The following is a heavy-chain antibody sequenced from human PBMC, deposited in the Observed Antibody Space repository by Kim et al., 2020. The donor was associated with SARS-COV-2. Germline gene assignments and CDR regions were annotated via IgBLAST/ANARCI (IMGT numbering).Heavy chain of an antibody. Sequence: GGSLRLSCAASNFTFSSYDMHWVRQRLGKGLEWVSAIGSDGDTYYAGSVKGRFTISRENAKNSLYLHMSSLRAGDTAVYYCARAYDSSSLLFDPWGQGTLVTVSS. D-gene: IGHD6-6*01. CDR3: ARAYDSSSLLFDP. J-gene: IGHJ5*02. CDR1: NFTFSSYD. CDR2: IGSDGDT. V-gene: IGHV3-13*01.